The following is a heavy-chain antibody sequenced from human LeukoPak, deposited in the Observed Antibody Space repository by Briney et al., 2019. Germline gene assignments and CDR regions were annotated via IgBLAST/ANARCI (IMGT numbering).Heavy chain of an antibody. Sequence: PSETLSLTCAVHGGSFSGYYWSWIRQPPGKGLEWIGEINHSGSTNYNPSLKSRVTISVDTSKNQFSLKLSSVTAADTAVYYCARLWVTTHRYYYSYMDVWGKGTTVTVSS. D-gene: IGHD4-17*01. CDR1: GGSFSGYY. CDR2: INHSGST. V-gene: IGHV4-34*01. J-gene: IGHJ6*03. CDR3: ARLWVTTHRYYYSYMDV.